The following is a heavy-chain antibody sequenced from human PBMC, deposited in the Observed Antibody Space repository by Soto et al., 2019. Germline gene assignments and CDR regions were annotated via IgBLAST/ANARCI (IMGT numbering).Heavy chain of an antibody. CDR3: ANVGYSSPMGYYYGMDV. Sequence: QAQLEQSGGEVQKPGSSVKVSCKASRVAFSKFIVTWVRQAPGLGLEWVGGIIPIFGTANNAQKFQGRVTKTAQESASTSSMEAKNMGSEDTAVYNCANVGYSSPMGYYYGMDVWGQGTPVTVSS. V-gene: IGHV1-69*01. D-gene: IGHD6-19*01. CDR2: IIPIFGTA. CDR1: RVAFSKFI. J-gene: IGHJ6*02.